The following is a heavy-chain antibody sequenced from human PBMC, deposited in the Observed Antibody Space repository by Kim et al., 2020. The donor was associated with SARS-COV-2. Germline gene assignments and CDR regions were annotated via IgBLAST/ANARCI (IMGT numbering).Heavy chain of an antibody. Sequence: SETLSLTCTVSGGSIRSSAYYWDWIRQPPGKGLEWIVSIHYGGDTYYSPSLKSRVTISVDTSKNQFSLKLNSVTAADTAVYYCARQSLGVAPINSAFDIWGQGTMVTVS. V-gene: IGHV4-39*01. CDR1: GGSIRSSAYY. CDR2: IHYGGDT. CDR3: ARQSLGVAPINSAFDI. D-gene: IGHD3-3*01. J-gene: IGHJ3*02.